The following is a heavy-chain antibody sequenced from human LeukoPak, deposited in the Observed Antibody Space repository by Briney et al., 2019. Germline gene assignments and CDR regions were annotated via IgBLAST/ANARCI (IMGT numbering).Heavy chain of an antibody. CDR1: GFTFDDYA. CDR3: ARYGSGSYYKELHY. V-gene: IGHV3-20*04. D-gene: IGHD3-10*01. CDR2: INWNGAST. J-gene: IGHJ4*02. Sequence: GGSLRLSCAASGFTFDDYAMTWVRQAPGKGLEWVSGINWNGASTSYADSVKGRFTIPRDNAKNSLYLQVNSLRVEDTALYYCARYGSGSYYKELHYWGQGTLVTVSS.